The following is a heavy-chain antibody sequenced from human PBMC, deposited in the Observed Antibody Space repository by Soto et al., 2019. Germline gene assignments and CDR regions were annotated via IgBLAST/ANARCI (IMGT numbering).Heavy chain of an antibody. CDR3: ARALYSSRWEILNYYYGMDV. CDR2: IIPIFGTA. J-gene: IGHJ6*02. CDR1: GGTFSSYA. V-gene: IGHV1-69*13. Sequence: SVKVSCKASGGTFSSYAISWVRQAPGQGLEWMGGIIPIFGTANYAQKFQGRVTITADGSTSTAYMELSSLRSEDTAVYYCARALYSSRWEILNYYYGMDVWGQGTTVTVSS. D-gene: IGHD6-13*01.